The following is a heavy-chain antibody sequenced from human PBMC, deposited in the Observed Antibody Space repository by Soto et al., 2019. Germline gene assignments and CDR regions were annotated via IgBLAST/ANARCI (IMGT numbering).Heavy chain of an antibody. D-gene: IGHD7-27*01. CDR2: IVSNGGTA. CDR1: GITFSYYS. V-gene: IGHV3-64D*06. CDR3: VYMGTKAQLLNY. J-gene: IGHJ4*02. Sequence: GGSLRLSCVVSGITFSYYSMHWVRQAPGKGLEYVSGIVSNGGTAYYADSVKGRFTTSRDNSKNTLYLQMGSLRNEDTAVYYCVYMGTKAQLLNYWGQGTLVTVSS.